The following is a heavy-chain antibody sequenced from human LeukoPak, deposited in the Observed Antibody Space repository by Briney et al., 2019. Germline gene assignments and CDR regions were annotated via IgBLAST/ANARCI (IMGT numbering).Heavy chain of an antibody. CDR2: ISSSSSYI. Sequence: GGSLRLSCAASGFTFSSYSMYWVRQAPGKGLEWVSSISSSSSYIYYADSVKGRFTISRDNAKNSLYLQMNSLRAEDTAVYYCARDDSSGYYYRYFQHWGQGTLVTVSS. J-gene: IGHJ1*01. CDR3: ARDDSSGYYYRYFQH. CDR1: GFTFSSYS. V-gene: IGHV3-21*01. D-gene: IGHD3-22*01.